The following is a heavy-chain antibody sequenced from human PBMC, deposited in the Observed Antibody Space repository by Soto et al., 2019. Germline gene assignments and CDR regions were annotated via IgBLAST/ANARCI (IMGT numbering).Heavy chain of an antibody. CDR1: GYIFTTYW. V-gene: IGHV5-51*01. J-gene: IGHJ4*02. D-gene: IGHD3-22*01. CDR3: ARRGYDYSGYPFSFDD. Sequence: PGESLNISCKGSGYIFTTYWIGWVRQMPGKGLEWMGIIHPGDSDTRYSPSFQGQVTISADKSISTAYLQWSSLKASDTAIYYCARRGYDYSGYPFSFDDWGQGTLVTVSS. CDR2: IHPGDSDT.